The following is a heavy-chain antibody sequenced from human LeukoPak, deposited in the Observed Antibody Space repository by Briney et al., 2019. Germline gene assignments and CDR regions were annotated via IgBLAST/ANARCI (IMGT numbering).Heavy chain of an antibody. CDR3: ARLRIAARPDWFDP. Sequence: SETLSLTCTVSGGSISSYYWSWIRQPPGKGLEWIGYIYTSGSTNYNPSLKSQVTISVDTSKNQFSLKLSSVTAADTAVYYCARLRIAARPDWFDPWGQGTLVTVSS. D-gene: IGHD6-6*01. CDR2: IYTSGST. CDR1: GGSISSYY. J-gene: IGHJ5*02. V-gene: IGHV4-4*09.